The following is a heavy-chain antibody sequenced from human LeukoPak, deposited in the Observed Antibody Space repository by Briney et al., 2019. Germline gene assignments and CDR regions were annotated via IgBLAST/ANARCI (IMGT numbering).Heavy chain of an antibody. D-gene: IGHD2-2*01. CDR3: ARGRIVVVPADQQLARGYYYYYMDV. V-gene: IGHV1-2*02. CDR1: GYTFTGYY. Sequence: ASVKVSCKASGYTFTGYYMHWVRQAPGQGLEWMGWINPNSGGTNYAQKFQGRVTMTRDTSISTAYMELSRLRSDDTAVYYCARGRIVVVPADQQLARGYYYYYMDVWGKGTTVTVSS. J-gene: IGHJ6*03. CDR2: INPNSGGT.